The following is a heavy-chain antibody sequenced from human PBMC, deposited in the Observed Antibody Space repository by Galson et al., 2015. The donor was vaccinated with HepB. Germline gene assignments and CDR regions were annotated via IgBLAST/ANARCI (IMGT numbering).Heavy chain of an antibody. CDR1: GFTFKNYD. J-gene: IGHJ4*02. Sequence: SLRLSCAASGFTFKNYDMSWVRQAPGKGLEWVSAISGSGDSTYYGDSVKGRFTISRDNSKNTLYLQMSSLRAEDTALYYCASGAAVTRWEYWGQGTLVTVSS. CDR2: ISGSGDST. V-gene: IGHV3-23*01. CDR3: ASGAAVTRWEY. D-gene: IGHD4-23*01.